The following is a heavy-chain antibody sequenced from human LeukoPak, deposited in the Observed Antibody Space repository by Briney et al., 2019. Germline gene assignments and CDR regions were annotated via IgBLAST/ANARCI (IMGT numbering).Heavy chain of an antibody. CDR2: ISGSGGST. D-gene: IGHD2-8*01. CDR3: ARGPERTGVGTRYYYDMDV. J-gene: IGHJ6*02. CDR1: GFTFSSYA. V-gene: IGHV3-23*01. Sequence: GGSLRLSCAASGFTFSSYAMSWVRQAPGKGLEWVSAISGSGGSTYYADSVKGRFTISRDNSKNTLYLQMNSLRAEDTAVYYCARGPERTGVGTRYYYDMDVWGQGTTVTVSS.